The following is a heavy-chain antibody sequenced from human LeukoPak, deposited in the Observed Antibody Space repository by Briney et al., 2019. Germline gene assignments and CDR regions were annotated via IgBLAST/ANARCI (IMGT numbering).Heavy chain of an antibody. D-gene: IGHD6-13*01. CDR2: ISSSSSTI. CDR1: GFTFSSYS. V-gene: IGHV3-48*01. Sequence: PGGSLRLSCAASGFTFSSYSMNWVRQAPGKGLEWVSYISSSSSTIYYEDSVKGRFTISRDNAKNSLYLQMNSLRAEDTAVYYCARLNPGAAGTETWGQGTLVTVSS. CDR3: ARLNPGAAGTET. J-gene: IGHJ4*02.